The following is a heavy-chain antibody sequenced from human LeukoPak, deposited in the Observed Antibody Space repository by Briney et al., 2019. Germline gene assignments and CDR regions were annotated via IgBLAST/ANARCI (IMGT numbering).Heavy chain of an antibody. CDR3: AKGFKMDRRSYSYYYDMGV. CDR2: FYIGGSR. Sequence: PGGSLRLSCAASGFTVSSNYMSWVRQAPGKGLEWVSVFYIGGSRYYADSVKGRFTISRDNSKNTLYLQMNSLRAGDTAEYYCAKGFKMDRRSYSYYYDMGVWGQGTTVTVSS. CDR1: GFTVSSNY. J-gene: IGHJ6*02. D-gene: IGHD2-2*03. V-gene: IGHV3-66*01.